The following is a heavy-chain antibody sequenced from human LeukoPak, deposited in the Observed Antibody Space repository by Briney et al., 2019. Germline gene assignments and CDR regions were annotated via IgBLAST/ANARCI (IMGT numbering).Heavy chain of an antibody. V-gene: IGHV4-38-2*02. CDR3: ARDLPRLLGPIGNPYYYMDV. Sequence: SETLSLTCSVSGYSISSGYYWGWIRQPPGKGLEWIGSIYHSGHTNYNPSLKSRVTISVDTSKNQFSLKLTSVTAADTAVYYCARDLPRLLGPIGNPYYYMDVWGTGTTATVSS. D-gene: IGHD7-27*01. J-gene: IGHJ6*03. CDR2: IYHSGHT. CDR1: GYSISSGYY.